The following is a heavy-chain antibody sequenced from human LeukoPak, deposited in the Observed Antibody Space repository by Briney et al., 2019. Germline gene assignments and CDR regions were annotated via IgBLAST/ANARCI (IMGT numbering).Heavy chain of an antibody. J-gene: IGHJ5*02. CDR2: IDYRGST. V-gene: IGHV4-59*01. D-gene: IGHD6-19*01. CDR1: GGSISSFF. CDR3: ARDRAAGSDWLDP. Sequence: SQTLSLTCTVSGGSISSFFWSWIRQPPGKGLEWLCCIDYRGSTQYNPSLKSRVTISVDTSKQQFSLKLSSVTAADTAVYYCARDRAAGSDWLDPWGQGTLVTVSS.